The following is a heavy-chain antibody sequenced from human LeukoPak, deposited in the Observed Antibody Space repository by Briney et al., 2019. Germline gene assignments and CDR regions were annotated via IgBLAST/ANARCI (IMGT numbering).Heavy chain of an antibody. V-gene: IGHV1-69*04. J-gene: IGHJ5*02. D-gene: IGHD1-26*01. Sequence: GASVKVSCKASGGTFSSYAISWVRQAPGQGLEWMGRTIPILGIANYAQEFQGRVTITADKSTSTAYMELSSLRSEDTAVYYCARSGSRWELLNWFDPWGQGTLVTVSS. CDR2: TIPILGIA. CDR3: ARSGSRWELLNWFDP. CDR1: GGTFSSYA.